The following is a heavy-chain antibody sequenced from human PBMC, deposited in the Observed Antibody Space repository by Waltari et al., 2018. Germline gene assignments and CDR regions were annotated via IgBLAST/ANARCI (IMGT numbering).Heavy chain of an antibody. D-gene: IGHD6-13*01. J-gene: IGHJ4*02. CDR2: IIPIFGTA. Sequence: QVQLVQSGAEVKKPGSSVEVSCKASGGTFSSYAISWVRQAPGQGLEWMGGIIPIFGTANYAQKFQGRVTITTDESTSTAYMELSSLRSDDTAVYYCARGRYSSSWSDYWGQGTLVTVSS. CDR1: GGTFSSYA. V-gene: IGHV1-69*05. CDR3: ARGRYSSSWSDY.